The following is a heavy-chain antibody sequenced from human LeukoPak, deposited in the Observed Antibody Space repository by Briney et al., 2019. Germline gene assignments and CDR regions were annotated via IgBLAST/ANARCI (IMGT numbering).Heavy chain of an antibody. D-gene: IGHD2-21*02. Sequence: ASVKVSCKASGYTFTSNGISWVRQAPGQGLEWMGWINPNSGGTNYAQKFQGRVTMTRDMSISTAYMELSRLRSDDTAVYYCARLYCGGDCYYDYWGQGTLVTVSS. V-gene: IGHV1-2*02. CDR1: GYTFTSNG. CDR3: ARLYCGGDCYYDY. J-gene: IGHJ4*02. CDR2: INPNSGGT.